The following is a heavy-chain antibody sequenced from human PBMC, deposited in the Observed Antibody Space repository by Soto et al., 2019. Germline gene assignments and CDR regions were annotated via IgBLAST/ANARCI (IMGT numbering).Heavy chain of an antibody. CDR3: ASGVTMGY. J-gene: IGHJ4*02. V-gene: IGHV3-48*01. D-gene: IGHD5-18*01. CDR2: ISSSSSSTI. Sequence: EVQLVEAGGGLVQPGGSLRLSCAASGFTFSSYSMNWVRQAPGKGLEWVSYISSSSSSTIYYAESVKGRFTISRDNAKNYLNLQMTSLRAEDTAVYYCASGVTMGYWGQGTPVTVSS. CDR1: GFTFSSYS.